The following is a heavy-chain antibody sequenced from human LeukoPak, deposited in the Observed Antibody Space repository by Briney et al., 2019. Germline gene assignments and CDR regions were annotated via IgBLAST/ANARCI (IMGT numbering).Heavy chain of an antibody. CDR3: ARVDCSGGSCSYYFDY. D-gene: IGHD2-15*01. CDR2: IIPILGIA. Sequence: ASVKVSCKASGGTFSSYAISWVRQAPGQGLEWMGRIIPILGIANYAQEFQGRVTITADKSTSTAYMELSSLRSEDTAVYYCARVDCSGGSCSYYFDYWGQGTLVTVSS. J-gene: IGHJ4*02. V-gene: IGHV1-69*04. CDR1: GGTFSSYA.